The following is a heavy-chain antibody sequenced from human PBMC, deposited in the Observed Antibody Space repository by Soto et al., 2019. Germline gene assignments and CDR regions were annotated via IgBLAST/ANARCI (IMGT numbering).Heavy chain of an antibody. J-gene: IGHJ5*02. Sequence: PGGSLSLSXNCSGFRFSEHAMTWVRQAPGKGLEWVGFIRNTPYGGTTDYAASVRVRFTISRDDSESIAYLQMNSLKTEDPGVYYCSRGSFGYYGPWGPGTLVTVSS. V-gene: IGHV3-49*04. CDR1: GFRFSEHA. CDR3: SRGSFGYYGP. CDR2: IRNTPYGGTT. D-gene: IGHD2-2*03.